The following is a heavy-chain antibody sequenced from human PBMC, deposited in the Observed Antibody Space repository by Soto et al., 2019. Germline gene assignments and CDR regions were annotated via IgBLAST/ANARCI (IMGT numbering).Heavy chain of an antibody. D-gene: IGHD4-17*01. J-gene: IGHJ3*02. CDR2: ISSSSSYI. CDR1: GFTFSSYS. Sequence: GGSLRLSCAASGFTFSSYSMNWVRQAPGKGLEWVSSISSSSSYIYYADSVKGRFTISRDNAKNSLYLQMNSLRAEDTAVYYCARQMTTVATGAFDIWGQGTMVTVSS. CDR3: ARQMTTVATGAFDI. V-gene: IGHV3-21*01.